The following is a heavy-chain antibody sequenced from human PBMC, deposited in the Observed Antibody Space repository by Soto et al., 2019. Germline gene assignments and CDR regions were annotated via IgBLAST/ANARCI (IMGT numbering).Heavy chain of an antibody. J-gene: IGHJ6*02. V-gene: IGHV3-23*01. CDR3: ASRGYGPSYGLDV. CDR2: ISGSGGNT. D-gene: IGHD5-18*01. Sequence: PGGSLRLSCAASGFTFSSYAMSWVRQAPGKGLEWVSSISGSGGNTYYADSVKGRFTISRDNSKDTLFLQMNSLRAEDTAIYYCASRGYGPSYGLDVWGQGTTVTVSS. CDR1: GFTFSSYA.